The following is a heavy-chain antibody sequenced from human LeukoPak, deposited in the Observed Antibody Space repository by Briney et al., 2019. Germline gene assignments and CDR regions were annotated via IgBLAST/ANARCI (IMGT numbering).Heavy chain of an antibody. CDR2: ISAYNGNT. J-gene: IGHJ6*03. CDR3: ARGRITIFGLAAPGYYYMDV. D-gene: IGHD3-3*01. V-gene: IGHV1-18*01. Sequence: ASVKVSCKASGYTFTSYGISWVRQAPGQGLEWMGWISAYNGNTNYAQKLQGRVTMTTDTSTSTAYMELRSLRSDDTAVYYCARGRITIFGLAAPGYYYMDVWGKGTTVTVSS. CDR1: GYTFTSYG.